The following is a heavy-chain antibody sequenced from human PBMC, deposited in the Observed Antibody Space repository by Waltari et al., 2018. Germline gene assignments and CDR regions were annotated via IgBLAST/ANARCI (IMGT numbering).Heavy chain of an antibody. J-gene: IGHJ4*02. CDR2: IYTSGST. CDR3: ARDMLAVAVFDY. Sequence: QVQLQESGPGLVKPSETLSLTCTVSGGSISSYYWSWIRQPAGKGLEWIGRIYTSGSTTDNPSLTGRVTMSVDTSKNQFSLKLSSVTAADTAVYYCARDMLAVAVFDYWGQGTLVTVSS. V-gene: IGHV4-4*07. D-gene: IGHD6-19*01. CDR1: GGSISSYY.